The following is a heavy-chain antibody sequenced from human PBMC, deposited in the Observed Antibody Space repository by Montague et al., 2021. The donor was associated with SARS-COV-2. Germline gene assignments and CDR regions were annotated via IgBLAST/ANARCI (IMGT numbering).Heavy chain of an antibody. V-gene: IGHV4-59*01. CDR2: IYYSGST. J-gene: IGHJ6*03. CDR1: GGSISSYY. D-gene: IGHD3-3*01. CDR3: ARVVGDYDFWSGQYYYYYYMDV. Sequence: SETLSLTCTASGGSISSYYWSWIRQPPGKGLEWIGYIYYSGSTNYNPSLKSRVTISVDTSKNQFSLKLSSVTAADTAVYSCARVVGDYDFWSGQYYYYYYMDVRGKGTTVTVSS.